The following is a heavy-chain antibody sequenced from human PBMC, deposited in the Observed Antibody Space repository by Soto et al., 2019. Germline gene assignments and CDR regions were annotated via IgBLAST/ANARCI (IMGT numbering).Heavy chain of an antibody. CDR1: SGSISNNKW. D-gene: IGHD1-7*01. V-gene: IGHV4-4*02. Sequence: SETLSLTCAVSSGSISNNKWWSWVRQSPGKGLEYIGEIWHRGDTNYNPSLKSRVTISVDKSKNHFSLNLSSVTAADTAVYYCARGSNWNYFRYFDYWGQGTLVTVSS. CDR3: ARGSNWNYFRYFDY. CDR2: IWHRGDT. J-gene: IGHJ4*02.